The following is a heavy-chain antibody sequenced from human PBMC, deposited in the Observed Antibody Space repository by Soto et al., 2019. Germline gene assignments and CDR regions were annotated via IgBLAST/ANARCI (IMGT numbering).Heavy chain of an antibody. J-gene: IGHJ4*02. Sequence: QVQLVQSGAEVKKPGASVKVSCKASGYTFTGYYMHWVRQAPGQGLEWMGWINPNSGDTNYAQKFQGRVTMTRDTSISTAYMELSRLRSDDTAVYYCARGGDYSYFDYWGQGTLVTVSS. CDR2: INPNSGDT. CDR1: GYTFTGYY. CDR3: ARGGDYSYFDY. V-gene: IGHV1-2*02. D-gene: IGHD4-17*01.